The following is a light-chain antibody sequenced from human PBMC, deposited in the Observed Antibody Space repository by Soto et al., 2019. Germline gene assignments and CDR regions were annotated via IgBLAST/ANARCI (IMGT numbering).Light chain of an antibody. J-gene: IGKJ1*01. CDR2: AVS. Sequence: DIPMTQSPPTLSASVGDRVTITCRASENIDRWLAWYQQKLGKAPRLLMYAVSSLESGVPSRFSGSGSGTDFTLTISGLQPVDFATYHCQQYGSYPWTFGQGTKVEVK. CDR1: ENIDRW. CDR3: QQYGSYPWT. V-gene: IGKV1-5*01.